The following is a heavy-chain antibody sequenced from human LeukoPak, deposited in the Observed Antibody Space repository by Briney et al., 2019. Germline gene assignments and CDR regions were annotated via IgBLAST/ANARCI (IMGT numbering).Heavy chain of an antibody. Sequence: GGSLRLSCAASGFTFSSYAMSWVRQAPGKGLEWVSAISGSGGSTYYADSVQGRFTISRDNSKSTLCLQMNSLRAEDTAVYYCAKRLGYCSDGSCYFPYWGQGTLVTVSS. D-gene: IGHD2-15*01. CDR3: AKRLGYCSDGSCYFPY. CDR2: ISGSGGST. CDR1: GFTFSSYA. V-gene: IGHV3-23*01. J-gene: IGHJ4*02.